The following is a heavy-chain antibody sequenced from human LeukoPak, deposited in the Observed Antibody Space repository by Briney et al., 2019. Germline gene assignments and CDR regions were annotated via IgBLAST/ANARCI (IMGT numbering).Heavy chain of an antibody. J-gene: IGHJ2*01. CDR3: ARGGERWLQLRHGNFDL. Sequence: SETLSLTCAVYGGSFSGYYWSWIRQPPGKGLEWIGEINHSGSTNYNPSLKSRVTISVDTSKNQFSLKLSSVTAADTAVYYCARGGERWLQLRHGNFDLWGRGTLVTVSS. CDR1: GGSFSGYY. CDR2: INHSGST. V-gene: IGHV4-34*01. D-gene: IGHD5-24*01.